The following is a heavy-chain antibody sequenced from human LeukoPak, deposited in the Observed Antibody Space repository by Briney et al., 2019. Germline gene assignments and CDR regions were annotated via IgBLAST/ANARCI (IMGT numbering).Heavy chain of an antibody. CDR3: AKLIPATGDAFDI. CDR2: ISSSSSYI. J-gene: IGHJ3*02. CDR1: GFTFSSYS. V-gene: IGHV3-21*04. D-gene: IGHD1-14*01. Sequence: PGGSLRLSCAASGFTFSSYSMNWVRQAPGKGLEWVSSISSSSSYIYYADSVKGRFTISRDNAKNSLYLQMNSLRVEDTAVYYCAKLIPATGDAFDIWGQGTMVTVSS.